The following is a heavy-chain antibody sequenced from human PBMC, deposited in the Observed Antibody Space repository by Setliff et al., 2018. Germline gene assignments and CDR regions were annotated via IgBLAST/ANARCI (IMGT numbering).Heavy chain of an antibody. Sequence: GGSLRLSCAASGFTFSSYAMHWVRQAPGKGLEWVSAISSTITSTYYADSVKGRFTISRDNSKNTLYLQMNSLGAEDTAVYYCARGGGYSSSWPGGDYFDYWGQGTLVTVSS. V-gene: IGHV3-23*01. CDR3: ARGGGYSSSWPGGDYFDY. D-gene: IGHD6-13*01. CDR1: GFTFSSYA. CDR2: ISSTITST. J-gene: IGHJ4*02.